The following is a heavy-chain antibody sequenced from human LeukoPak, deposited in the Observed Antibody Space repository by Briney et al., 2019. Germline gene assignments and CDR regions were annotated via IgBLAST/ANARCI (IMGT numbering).Heavy chain of an antibody. V-gene: IGHV3-30*18. CDR2: ISYDGSNK. CDR3: AKDHYDILTGYPDY. Sequence: GGSLRLSCAASGFTFSSYGMHWVRQAPGKGLEWGAVISYDGSNKYYADSVKGRFTISRDNCKNTLYLQMNSLRAEDTAVYYCAKDHYDILTGYPDYWGQGTLVTVSS. D-gene: IGHD3-9*01. CDR1: GFTFSSYG. J-gene: IGHJ4*02.